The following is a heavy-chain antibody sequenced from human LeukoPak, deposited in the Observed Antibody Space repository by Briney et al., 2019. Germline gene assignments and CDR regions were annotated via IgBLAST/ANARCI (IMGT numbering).Heavy chain of an antibody. CDR3: ARDHSSSSGWFDP. J-gene: IGHJ5*02. V-gene: IGHV1-18*01. CDR1: GYTFISYG. Sequence: GASVKVSCKASGYTFISYGISWLRQAPGQGLEGMGWISSSSGKTNSAQKFQGRVTMTTDTSTSTAYMELRSLRFDDTALYYCARDHSSSSGWFDPWGQGTLVTVSS. D-gene: IGHD6-6*01. CDR2: ISSSSGKT.